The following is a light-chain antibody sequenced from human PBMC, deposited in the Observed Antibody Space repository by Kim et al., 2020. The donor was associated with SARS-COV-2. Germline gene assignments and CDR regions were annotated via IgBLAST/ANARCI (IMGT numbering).Light chain of an antibody. CDR3: QQSDSTPYT. V-gene: IGKV1-39*01. J-gene: IGKJ2*01. CDR2: AAS. Sequence: SASVGGRVTITCRASQSISYFLNWYQQKPGKAPKLLIHAASRLQSGVPSRFSGSGSGTDFTLTISSLQPEDSATFYCQQSDSTPYTFGQGTKLEI. CDR1: QSISYF.